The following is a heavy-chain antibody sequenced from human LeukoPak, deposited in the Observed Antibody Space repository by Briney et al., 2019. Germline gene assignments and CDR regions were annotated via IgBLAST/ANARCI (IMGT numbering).Heavy chain of an antibody. CDR1: GYTFTSYY. CDR3: ARGDRMVRGVEAFDY. D-gene: IGHD3-10*01. Sequence: ASVKVSCKASGYTFTSYYMHWVRQAPGQGLEWMGIINPSGGSTSYAQKSQGRVTMTRDTSTSTVYMELSSLRSEDTAVYYCARGDRMVRGVEAFDYWGQGTLVTVSS. CDR2: INPSGGST. V-gene: IGHV1-46*01. J-gene: IGHJ4*02.